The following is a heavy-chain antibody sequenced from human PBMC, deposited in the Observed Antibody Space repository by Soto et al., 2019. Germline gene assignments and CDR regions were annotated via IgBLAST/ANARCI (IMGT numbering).Heavy chain of an antibody. CDR2: ISGSGAGT. CDR3: AENKGLRVVNCCCEY. J-gene: IGHJ4*02. D-gene: IGHD2-21*01. CDR1: GLTFRSFA. Sequence: QVSESGGGLGQPGGSLRLSCTVSGLTFRSFAMSWVRQAPGKGLEWVSTISGSGAGTYYADSVKGRFTVSRDNSKNPLYLDMSSVRADVRAVYYCAENKGLRVVNCCCEYLGLGSVVTVCS. V-gene: IGHV3-23*01.